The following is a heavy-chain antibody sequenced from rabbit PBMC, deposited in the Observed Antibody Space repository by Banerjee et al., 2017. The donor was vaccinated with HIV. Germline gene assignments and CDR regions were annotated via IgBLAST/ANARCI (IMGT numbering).Heavy chain of an antibody. CDR3: ARDLAGVIGWNFNL. CDR2: ITTGSGST. V-gene: IGHV1S45*01. J-gene: IGHJ4*01. Sequence: QEQLVESGGGLVQPEGSLTLTCKASGFSFSWYHTCWVRQAPGKGLEWIGCITTGSGSTYYANWATGRFTISKTSSTTVTLQMTSLTAADTATYLCARDLAGVIGWNFNLWGPGTLVTVS. D-gene: IGHD4-1*01. CDR1: GFSFSWYH.